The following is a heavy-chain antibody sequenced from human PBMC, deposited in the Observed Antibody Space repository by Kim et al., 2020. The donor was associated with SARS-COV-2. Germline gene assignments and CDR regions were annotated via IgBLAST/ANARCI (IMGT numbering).Heavy chain of an antibody. Sequence: SVKVSCKASGGTFSSYAISWVRQAPGQGLEWMGGIIPIFGTANYAQKFQGRVTITADESTSTAYMELSSLRSEDTAVYYCASVAIAVPLAWAIDYWGQGTLVTVSS. V-gene: IGHV1-69*13. CDR1: GGTFSSYA. CDR3: ASVAIAVPLAWAIDY. J-gene: IGHJ4*02. CDR2: IIPIFGTA. D-gene: IGHD6-19*01.